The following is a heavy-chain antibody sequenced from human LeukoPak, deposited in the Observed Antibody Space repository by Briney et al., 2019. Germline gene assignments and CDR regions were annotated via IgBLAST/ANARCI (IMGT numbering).Heavy chain of an antibody. CDR1: GFTFDDCG. J-gene: IGHJ4*02. Sequence: GGSLRLSCATSGFTFDDCGMSWVRQAPGKGLEWLGRIKSKSDGGTASYPFPVQGRFTISRDDSRNMLYLQMNSLKIEDTAVYYCTTAYYHYVWGTYRTLTTDYWGQGTLVTVSS. D-gene: IGHD3-16*02. V-gene: IGHV3-15*01. CDR2: IKSKSDGGTA. CDR3: TTAYYHYVWGTYRTLTTDY.